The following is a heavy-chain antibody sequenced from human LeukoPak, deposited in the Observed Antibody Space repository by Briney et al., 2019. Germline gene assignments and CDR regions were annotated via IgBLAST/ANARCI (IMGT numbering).Heavy chain of an antibody. V-gene: IGHV3-53*01. CDR2: IYSGGST. CDR3: ARDLGTNDAFDI. D-gene: IGHD7-27*01. Sequence: GGSLRLSCAASGFTVSTTYMSWVRQAPGKGLEWVSIIYSGGSTYYAHSVKGRFTISRDNSKNTVYLQMNSLRAEDTAVYYCARDLGTNDAFDIWPQGTRLSVSS. J-gene: IGHJ3*02. CDR1: GFTVSTTY.